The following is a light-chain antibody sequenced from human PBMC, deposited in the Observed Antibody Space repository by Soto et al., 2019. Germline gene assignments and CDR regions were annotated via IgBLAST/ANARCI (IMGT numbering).Light chain of an antibody. J-gene: IGKJ5*01. CDR2: GAS. V-gene: IGKV3-15*01. CDR3: QQYNNWPPIT. CDR1: QSVSSN. Sequence: EIVMTQSPATLSVSPGERATLSCRASQSVSSNLAWSQQKPGQAPRLLIYGASTRATGIQARFSGSGSGTEFPLTLSTLQSEDFAVYYCQQYNNWPPITFGQGTRLEIK.